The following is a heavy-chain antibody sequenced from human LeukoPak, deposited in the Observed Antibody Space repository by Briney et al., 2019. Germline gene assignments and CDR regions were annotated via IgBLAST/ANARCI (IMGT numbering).Heavy chain of an antibody. Sequence: SETLSLTCTVSGGSISSSRYDWVWIRQPPGKGLEWIASIYYSGSTYYNPSLKSRVTISVDTSKNQFYMKLSYVTAADTAVYYCARGPHTGVNYYDRSGYYYWGQGTLVTVSS. D-gene: IGHD3-22*01. V-gene: IGHV4-39*01. CDR2: IYYSGST. J-gene: IGHJ4*02. CDR3: ARGPHTGVNYYDRSGYYY. CDR1: GGSISSSRYD.